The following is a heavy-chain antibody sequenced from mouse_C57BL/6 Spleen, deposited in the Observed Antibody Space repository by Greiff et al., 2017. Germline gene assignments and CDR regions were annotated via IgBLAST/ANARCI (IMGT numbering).Heavy chain of an antibody. Sequence: EVQLVESGPVLVKPGASVKMSCKASGYTFTDYYMNWVKQSHGKSLEWIGVINPYNGGTSYNQKFKGKATLTVDKSSSTAYMELNSLTSEDSADYYGAVSPRYSNYGADFWGQGTTLTVSS. J-gene: IGHJ2*01. V-gene: IGHV1-19*01. CDR2: INPYNGGT. CDR3: AVSPRYSNYGADF. D-gene: IGHD2-5*01. CDR1: GYTFTDYY.